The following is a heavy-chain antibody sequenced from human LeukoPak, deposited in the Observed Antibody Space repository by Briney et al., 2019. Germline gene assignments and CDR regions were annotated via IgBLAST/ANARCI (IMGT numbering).Heavy chain of an antibody. D-gene: IGHD6-13*01. V-gene: IGHV1-24*01. J-gene: IGHJ6*02. CDR3: ARDRIAAAGTGYYYYGMDV. CDR2: FDPEDGET. CDR1: GYTLTELS. Sequence: GASVKVSCKVSGYTLTELSMHWVRQAPGKGLEWMGGFDPEDGETIYAQKFQGRVTMTEDTSTDTAYMELSSLRSEDTAVYYCARDRIAAAGTGYYYYGMDVWGQGTTVTVSS.